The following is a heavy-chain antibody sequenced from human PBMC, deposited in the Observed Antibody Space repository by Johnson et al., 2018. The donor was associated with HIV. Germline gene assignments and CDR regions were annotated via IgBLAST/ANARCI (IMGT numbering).Heavy chain of an antibody. J-gene: IGHJ3*02. V-gene: IGHV3-20*04. CDR3: ARGVGNDAFDI. D-gene: IGHD1-26*01. CDR2: INWNGGST. Sequence: VQLVESGGGVVRPGGSLRLSCAASGFTFDDYGMNCVRQAPGKGLEWVSGINWNGGSTGFADSVKGRFTISRDNAKNTLYLQMNSLRAEDTAVYYCARGVGNDAFDIWGQGTMVTVSS. CDR1: GFTFDDYG.